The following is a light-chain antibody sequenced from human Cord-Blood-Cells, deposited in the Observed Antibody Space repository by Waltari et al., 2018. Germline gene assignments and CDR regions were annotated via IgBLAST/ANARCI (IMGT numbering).Light chain of an antibody. Sequence: DIQMTQSPSSLSASVGDRVTITCRASQSISSYLNWYQQKPGKAPKLLIYAASSLQSGVPSRFSCSGFVTDFTLTISSLQPEDVATYYCQQSYSTPRTFGQGTKVEIK. J-gene: IGKJ1*01. CDR1: QSISSY. CDR2: AAS. V-gene: IGKV1-39*01. CDR3: QQSYSTPRT.